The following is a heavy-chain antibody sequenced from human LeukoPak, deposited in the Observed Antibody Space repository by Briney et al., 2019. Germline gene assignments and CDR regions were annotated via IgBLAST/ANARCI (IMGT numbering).Heavy chain of an antibody. CDR3: ARTTEAHSWRTRYYDYYMDV. CDR2: VYHVGTT. J-gene: IGHJ6*03. V-gene: IGHV4-38-2*02. Sequence: KPSETLSLTCTVSGYSISSGYYWGWIRQPPGKGLEWIGVYHVGTTDYNPSLKSRVTISVDTSKNQFSLKLSSVTAADTAVYYCARTTEAHSWRTRYYDYYMDVWGKGPRSPS. CDR1: GYSISSGYY. D-gene: IGHD6-13*01.